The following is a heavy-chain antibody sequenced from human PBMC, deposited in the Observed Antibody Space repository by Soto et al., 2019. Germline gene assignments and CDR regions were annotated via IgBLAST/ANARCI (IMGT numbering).Heavy chain of an antibody. CDR2: ISGSGSYT. Sequence: GGSLRLSCGASGFTFSSYGMSWVRQAPGKGLEWVSVISGSGSYTKYADSVKGRFTISRDNSKNTVYLQMNNLRAEDTGVYYCAKVATITSSEVVGFFDSWGPGTLVTVSS. V-gene: IGHV3-23*01. CDR1: GFTFSSYG. J-gene: IGHJ4*02. CDR3: AKVATITSSEVVGFFDS. D-gene: IGHD3-3*01.